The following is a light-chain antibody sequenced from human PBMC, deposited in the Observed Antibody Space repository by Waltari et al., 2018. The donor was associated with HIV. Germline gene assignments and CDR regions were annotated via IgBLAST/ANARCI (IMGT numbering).Light chain of an antibody. CDR2: LGS. CDR3: LQTLQLPRT. J-gene: IGKJ3*01. CDR1: QSLLHSNGKNY. V-gene: IGKV2-28*01. Sequence: DIVMTQSPVSLPVTPGEPASISCRSSQSLLHSNGKNYLDWYLQKPGQSPQLLIFLGSYRASGVPDRFSGSGSGTDVTLKISKVEAEDVGVYYCLQTLQLPRTFDPGTKVDIK.